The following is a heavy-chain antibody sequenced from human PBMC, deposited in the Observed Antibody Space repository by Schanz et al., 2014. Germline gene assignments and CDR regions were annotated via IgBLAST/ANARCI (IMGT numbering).Heavy chain of an antibody. CDR3: AKSQGSSFDS. J-gene: IGHJ4*02. V-gene: IGHV3-23*01. D-gene: IGHD6-13*01. Sequence: EVHLLESGGGLVEPGGSLRLSCATSGFSLDIFAVSWVRQAPGKGLEWVSSFNDGGVNKYYADSVKGRLTISSDNSKSTLYLQMSSLRAEDTAVYYCAKSQGSSFDSWGQGTLVTVSS. CDR1: GFSLDIFA. CDR2: FNDGGVNK.